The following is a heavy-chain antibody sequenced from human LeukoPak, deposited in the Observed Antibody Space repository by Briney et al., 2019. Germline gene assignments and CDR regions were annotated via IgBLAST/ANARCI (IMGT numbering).Heavy chain of an antibody. V-gene: IGHV4-34*01. Sequence: PSETLSLTCAVYGGSFSGYYWSWIRQPPGKGLEWIGEINHSGSTNYNPSLKSRVTISVDTSKNQFSLKLSSVTAADTAVYYCARGGGRGYYYYGMDVWGQGTTVTVSS. CDR3: ARGGGRGYYYYGMDV. CDR2: INHSGST. D-gene: IGHD1-26*01. J-gene: IGHJ6*02. CDR1: GGSFSGYY.